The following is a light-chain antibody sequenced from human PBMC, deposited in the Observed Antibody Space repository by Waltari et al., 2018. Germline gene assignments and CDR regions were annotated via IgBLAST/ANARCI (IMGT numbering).Light chain of an antibody. CDR3: QQFNSYPRT. V-gene: IGKV1-9*01. CDR1: QDIYTY. Sequence: IQLTQSPSALSASVGDRVTITCRATQDIYTYLAWYQQEPGKAPKLRIYAASTLQSGVPSRFSGSGSGTDFTLTISSLQPEDFATYYCQQFNSYPRTFGQGTKVEIK. J-gene: IGKJ1*01. CDR2: AAS.